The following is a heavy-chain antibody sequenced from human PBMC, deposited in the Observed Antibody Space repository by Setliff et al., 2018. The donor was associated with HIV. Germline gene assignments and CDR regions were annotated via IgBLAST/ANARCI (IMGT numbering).Heavy chain of an antibody. Sequence: GESLKISCMGSGYSFTSYWIAWVRQMPGKGLEWMGLIYPGDSDTRYSPSFQGQVTISADKSISTAYLQWSSLKASDTAMYYCARHGAVAGTEDLDYWGQGTLVTVSS. CDR3: ARHGAVAGTEDLDY. CDR2: IYPGDSDT. J-gene: IGHJ4*02. D-gene: IGHD6-19*01. CDR1: GYSFTSYW. V-gene: IGHV5-51*01.